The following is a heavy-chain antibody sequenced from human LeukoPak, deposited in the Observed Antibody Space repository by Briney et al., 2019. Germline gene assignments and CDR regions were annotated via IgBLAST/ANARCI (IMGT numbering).Heavy chain of an antibody. J-gene: IGHJ4*02. CDR3: AKDRSFWSGYYWARSGDFDY. V-gene: IGHV3-30*02. D-gene: IGHD3-3*01. CDR1: GFTFSSYG. CDR2: IRHDGTNT. Sequence: GGSLRLSCAASGFTFSSYGMHWVRQAPGKGLEWVACIRHDGTNTYYADSVKGRFTISRDNSKNTLYLQMNSLRAEDTAVYYCAKDRSFWSGYYWARSGDFDYWGQGTLVTVSS.